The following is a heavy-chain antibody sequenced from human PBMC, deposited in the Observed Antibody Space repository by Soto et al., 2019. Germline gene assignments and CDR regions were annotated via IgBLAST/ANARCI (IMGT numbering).Heavy chain of an antibody. CDR3: ARDSFTVAGEIDY. CDR2: ISYDGSNK. D-gene: IGHD3-10*01. CDR1: GFTFSSYA. J-gene: IGHJ4*02. Sequence: AGGSLRLSCAASGFTFSSYAMHWVRQAPGKGLEWVAVISYDGSNKYYADSVKGRFTISRDNSKNALYLQMNSLRAEDTAVYYCARDSFTVAGEIDYWGQGTLVTVSS. V-gene: IGHV3-30-3*01.